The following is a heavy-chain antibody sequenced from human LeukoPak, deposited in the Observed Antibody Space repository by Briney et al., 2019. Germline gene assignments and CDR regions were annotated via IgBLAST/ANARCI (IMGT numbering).Heavy chain of an antibody. J-gene: IGHJ4*02. D-gene: IGHD4-23*01. Sequence: GGSLRLSCAASGFTFSSYSMNWVRQAPGKGLEWVSYISSSSSTIYYADSVKGRFTISRDNAKNSLYLQMNSLRDEDTAAYYCARGGRRANYGGNSGFDYWGQGTLVTVSS. CDR2: ISSSSSTI. V-gene: IGHV3-48*02. CDR1: GFTFSSYS. CDR3: ARGGRRANYGGNSGFDY.